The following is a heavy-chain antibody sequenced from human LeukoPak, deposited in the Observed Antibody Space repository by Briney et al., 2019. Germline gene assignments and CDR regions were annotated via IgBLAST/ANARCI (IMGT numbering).Heavy chain of an antibody. D-gene: IGHD6-6*01. CDR2: IGIAGDT. CDR1: GFTFSSYD. CDR3: ARAPPYSSASWGYYGMDV. V-gene: IGHV3-13*01. Sequence: GGSLRLSCAASGFTFSSYDMHWVRQTIGKGLEWVSSIGIAGDTYHPGSVKGRFTISRENAKNSLYLQMNSLRAGDTAVYYCARAPPYSSASWGYYGMDVWGQGTTVTVSS. J-gene: IGHJ6*02.